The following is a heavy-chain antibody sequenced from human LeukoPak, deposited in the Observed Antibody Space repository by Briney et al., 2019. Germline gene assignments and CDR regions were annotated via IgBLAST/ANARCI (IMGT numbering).Heavy chain of an antibody. D-gene: IGHD2-15*01. CDR3: TRDSALLGVAFDL. CDR1: GFPFNTYA. J-gene: IGHJ3*01. V-gene: IGHV3-64D*06. CDR2: ISSNGDNT. Sequence: TGGSLRLSCSASGFPFNTYAIHWVRQAPGKGLEYGAGISSNGDNTDFADSAKGRFTISRDNSKSTLFLQMNSLRAEDTAVYFCTRDSALLGVAFDLWGQGTVVTVSS.